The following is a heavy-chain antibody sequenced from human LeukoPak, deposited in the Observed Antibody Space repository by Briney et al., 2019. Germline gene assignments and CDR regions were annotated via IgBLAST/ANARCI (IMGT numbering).Heavy chain of an antibody. Sequence: GASLTLSCAASGFTFSSYAMSWVRQAPGNGLEQVSSISGSSGSTYYADSVKGRFTISRDNSKNTLYLQMNSLRAEDTAVYYCAKDQTAPGMYYFDYWGQGTLVTVSS. J-gene: IGHJ4*02. CDR1: GFTFSSYA. CDR3: AKDQTAPGMYYFDY. V-gene: IGHV3-23*01. CDR2: ISGSSGST. D-gene: IGHD6-13*01.